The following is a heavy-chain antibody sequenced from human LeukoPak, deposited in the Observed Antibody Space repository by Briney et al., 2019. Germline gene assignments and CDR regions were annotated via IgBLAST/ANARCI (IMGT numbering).Heavy chain of an antibody. V-gene: IGHV1-18*01. CDR1: GYTFTSYG. CDR2: ISAYNGNT. Sequence: ASVKVSCKASGYTFTSYGISWVRQAPGQGLEWMGWISAYNGNTNYAQKLQGRVTMTTDTSTSTAYMELRSLRSDDTAVYYCAREVGASGSYNFPYYFDYWGQGTLVTVSS. CDR3: AREVGASGSYNFPYYFDY. J-gene: IGHJ4*02. D-gene: IGHD3-10*01.